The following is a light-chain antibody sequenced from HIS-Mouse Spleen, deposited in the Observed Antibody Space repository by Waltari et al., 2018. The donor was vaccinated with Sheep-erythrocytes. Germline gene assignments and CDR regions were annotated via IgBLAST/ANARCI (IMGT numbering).Light chain of an antibody. V-gene: IGKV1-5*03. CDR1: QSISSW. CDR2: KAF. CDR3: QQYNSSLT. J-gene: IGKJ3*01. Sequence: DIQMTQSPSTLSASVGDRVTITCRASQSISSWLDWYQQKPGKAPKLLIYKAFSLESGVPSRFSGSGSVTEFTLTFSSLQPDDFATYYCQQYNSSLTFGPGTKVDIK.